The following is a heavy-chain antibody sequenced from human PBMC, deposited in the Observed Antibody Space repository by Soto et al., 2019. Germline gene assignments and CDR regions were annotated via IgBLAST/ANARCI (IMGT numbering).Heavy chain of an antibody. Sequence: RRPPGKGLEWIGEIYHSGSTNYNPSLKSRVTISVDTSKNQFYPKLSSVTAADTAVYYCARGRAGYCSSTSCYPSGRYYYYYGMDVWGQGTTVTVSS. CDR3: ARGRAGYCSSTSCYPSGRYYYYYGMDV. CDR2: IYHSGST. J-gene: IGHJ6*02. V-gene: IGHV4-34*01. D-gene: IGHD2-2*01.